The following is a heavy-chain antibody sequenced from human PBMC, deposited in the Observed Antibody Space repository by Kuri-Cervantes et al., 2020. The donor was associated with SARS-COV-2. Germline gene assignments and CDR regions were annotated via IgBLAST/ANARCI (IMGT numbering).Heavy chain of an antibody. CDR1: GGTFSTSI. CDR3: ARSVGRADY. V-gene: IGHV1-69*10. J-gene: IGHJ4*02. D-gene: IGHD3-10*01. Sequence: SVKVSCKASGGTFSTSIISWVRQAPGQGLEWMGGIMPTLDIPNYAQKFRGRVTITADKSTSTAYMELRSLRSDDTAVYYCARSVGRADYWGQGTLVTVSS. CDR2: IMPTLDIP.